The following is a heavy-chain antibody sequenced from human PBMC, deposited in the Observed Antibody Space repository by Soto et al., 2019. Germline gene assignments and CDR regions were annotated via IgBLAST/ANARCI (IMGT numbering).Heavy chain of an antibody. CDR1: GGSFSGYY. D-gene: IGHD2-2*01. J-gene: IGHJ4*02. CDR3: ARKVWSIVVVPAATYYFDY. Sequence: NPSETLSLTCAVYGGSFSGYYWSWIRQPPGKGLEWIGEINHSGSTNYNPSLKSRVTISVDTSKNQFSLKLSSVTAADTAVYYCARKVWSIVVVPAATYYFDYWGQGTLVTVSS. CDR2: INHSGST. V-gene: IGHV4-34*01.